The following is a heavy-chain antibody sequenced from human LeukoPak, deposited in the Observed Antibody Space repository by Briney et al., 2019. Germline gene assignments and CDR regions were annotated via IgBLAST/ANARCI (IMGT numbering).Heavy chain of an antibody. Sequence: GGSLRLSCTGSGFTFSSYWLHWVRQAPGKGLVWVSRINSDGSSTNYADPVEGRFTISRDNAKNSLYLQMNSLRAEDTAVYYCASLIFDSSEDFDYWGQGTLVTVSS. CDR1: GFTFSSYW. V-gene: IGHV3-74*01. J-gene: IGHJ4*02. CDR3: ASLIFDSSEDFDY. CDR2: INSDGSST. D-gene: IGHD3-22*01.